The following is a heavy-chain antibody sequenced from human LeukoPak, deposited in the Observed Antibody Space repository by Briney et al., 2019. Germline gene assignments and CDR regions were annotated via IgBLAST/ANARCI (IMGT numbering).Heavy chain of an antibody. D-gene: IGHD4-17*01. J-gene: IGHJ4*02. CDR3: AKALKTTVTRGEFDY. Sequence: PGGSLRLSCAASGFTFSSYEMSWVRQAPGKGLEWVSYISNSGSTMYYADSVKGRFTISRNNAKNSLYLQMNGLRAEDTAVYYCAKALKTTVTRGEFDYWGQGTLVTVSS. CDR1: GFTFSSYE. V-gene: IGHV3-48*03. CDR2: ISNSGSTM.